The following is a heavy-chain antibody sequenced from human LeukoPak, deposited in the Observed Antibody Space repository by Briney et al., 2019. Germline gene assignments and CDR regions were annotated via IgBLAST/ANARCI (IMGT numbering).Heavy chain of an antibody. CDR2: INPSGGST. V-gene: IGHV1-46*01. Sequence: GASVKVSCKASGYTFTSYYMHWVRQAPGQGLEWMGIINPSGGSTSYAQKFQGRVTMTRDMSTSTVYMELSSLRSEDTAVYYCARAVAAYYYYYYMDVWGKGTTVTISS. J-gene: IGHJ6*03. CDR1: GYTFTSYY. D-gene: IGHD6-19*01. CDR3: ARAVAAYYYYYYMDV.